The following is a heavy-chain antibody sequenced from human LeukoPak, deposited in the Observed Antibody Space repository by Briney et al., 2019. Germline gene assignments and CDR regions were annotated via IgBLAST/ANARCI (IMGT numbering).Heavy chain of an antibody. CDR2: ISSRGSTI. CDR3: ARDRGATYAWDY. V-gene: IGHV3-48*03. D-gene: IGHD1-26*01. Sequence: GGSLRLSCAASGFTFSSYEMNWVRQAPGKGLEWVSYISSRGSTIYYADSVKGRFTISRDNAKNSLYLQMNSLRAEDTAVYYCARDRGATYAWDYWGQGTLVTVSS. CDR1: GFTFSSYE. J-gene: IGHJ4*02.